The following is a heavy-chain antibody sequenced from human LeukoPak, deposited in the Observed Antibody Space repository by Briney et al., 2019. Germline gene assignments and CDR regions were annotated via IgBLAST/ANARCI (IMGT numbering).Heavy chain of an antibody. Sequence: ASVKVSCKASGYTFTSYGISWVRQAPGQGLEWMGWISAYNGNTNYAQKLQGRVTMTTDTSTSTAYMELRSLRSDDTAVYYCVTRDYYDRWRDSWGQGTLVTVSS. CDR1: GYTFTSYG. CDR3: VTRDYYDRWRDS. V-gene: IGHV1-18*01. J-gene: IGHJ4*02. D-gene: IGHD3-22*01. CDR2: ISAYNGNT.